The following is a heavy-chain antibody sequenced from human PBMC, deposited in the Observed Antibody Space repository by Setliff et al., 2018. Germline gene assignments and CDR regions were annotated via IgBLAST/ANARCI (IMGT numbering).Heavy chain of an antibody. D-gene: IGHD3-3*01. CDR1: W. V-gene: IGHV4-4*02. Sequence: WWSWVRQPPEKGLEWIGEINHSGNTNYNPSLKSRVTISVDKSTNQFSLKLNSVTAADTAAYYCARVSGFLYVDVWGKGTKVTVSS. CDR3: ARVSGFLYVDV. CDR2: INHSGNT. J-gene: IGHJ6*03.